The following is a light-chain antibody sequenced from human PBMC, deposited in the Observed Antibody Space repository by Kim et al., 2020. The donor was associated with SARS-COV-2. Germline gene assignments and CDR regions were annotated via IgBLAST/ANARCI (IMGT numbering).Light chain of an antibody. J-gene: IGKJ1*01. CDR2: QAF. Sequence: VGDRLTISCRARQSPGKWLAWYQLRPGKAPKLLIYQAFTLQSGVPSRFSGGGSGTELTLTISSLVPDDSATYYCQQYKTYPWTFGQGTKVEIK. V-gene: IGKV1-5*03. CDR3: QQYKTYPWT. CDR1: QSPGKW.